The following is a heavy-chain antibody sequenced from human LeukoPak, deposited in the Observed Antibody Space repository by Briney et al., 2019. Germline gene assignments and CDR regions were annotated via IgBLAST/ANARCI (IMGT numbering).Heavy chain of an antibody. CDR3: AKDLSSGSMDV. CDR2: ISYDGSNK. J-gene: IGHJ6*04. V-gene: IGHV3-30*18. Sequence: GGSLRLSCAASGFTFSSYGMHWVRQAPGKGLEWVAVISYDGSNKYYADSVKGRFTISRDNSKNTLYLQMNSLRAEDTAVYYCAKDLSSGSMDVWGKGPTVTVSS. CDR1: GFTFSSYG. D-gene: IGHD2-15*01.